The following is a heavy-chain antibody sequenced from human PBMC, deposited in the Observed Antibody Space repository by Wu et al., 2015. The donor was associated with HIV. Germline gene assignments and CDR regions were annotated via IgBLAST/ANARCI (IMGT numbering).Heavy chain of an antibody. V-gene: IGHV1-2*02. CDR1: GYTFTDYY. CDR3: ARGDYANYDFWSAYPSY. J-gene: IGHJ4*02. Sequence: VQLVQSGAEVKKPGASVKVSCQASGYTFTDYYIHWVRQAPGQGLEWMGWINPNSGGTNYAQKFQGRVTLTRDTSIGTAYMEMSRMTSDDTAVYYCARGDYANYDFWSAYPSYWGQGTLVTVS. D-gene: IGHD3-3*01. CDR2: INPNSGGT.